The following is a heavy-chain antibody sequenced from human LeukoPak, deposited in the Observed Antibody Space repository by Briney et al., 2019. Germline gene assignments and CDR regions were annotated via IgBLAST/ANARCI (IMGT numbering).Heavy chain of an antibody. Sequence: GGSLRLSCAASGFTFSSYGMHWVRQAPGKGLEWVAVIWYDGSNKYYAGSVKGRFTISRDNSKNTLYLQMNSLRAEDTAVYYCARDPWYSSSWYMFDYWGQGTLVTVSS. V-gene: IGHV3-33*01. CDR3: ARDPWYSSSWYMFDY. D-gene: IGHD6-13*01. J-gene: IGHJ4*02. CDR1: GFTFSSYG. CDR2: IWYDGSNK.